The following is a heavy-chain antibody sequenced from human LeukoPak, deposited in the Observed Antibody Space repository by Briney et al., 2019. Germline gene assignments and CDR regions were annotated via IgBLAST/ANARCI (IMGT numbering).Heavy chain of an antibody. CDR2: IKQDGSEK. CDR1: GFIFSSYW. Sequence: PGGSLRLSCAASGFIFSSYWMSWVRQVPGKGLEWVASIKQDGSEKYYVDSVKGRFTISRDNAKNSLYLQMNSLRAGDTAVYYCARDSSPIDFWSGYAYWGQGTLVNVSS. D-gene: IGHD3-3*01. J-gene: IGHJ4*02. CDR3: ARDSSPIDFWSGYAY. V-gene: IGHV3-7*01.